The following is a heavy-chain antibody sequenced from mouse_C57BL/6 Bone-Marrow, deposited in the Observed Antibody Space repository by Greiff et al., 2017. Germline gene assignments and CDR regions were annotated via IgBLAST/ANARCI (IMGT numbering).Heavy chain of an antibody. J-gene: IGHJ1*03. CDR2: IYWDDDK. CDR3: ARRDLWYFYF. CDR1: GFSLSTSGMG. Sequence: QVTLKVSGPGILQSSQTLSLTCSFSGFSLSTSGMGVSWIRQPSGKGLEWLAHIYWDDDKRYNPSLKSRLTISKDTSRNQVFLKITSVDTADTATYYCARRDLWYFYFWGTGTTVTVSS. V-gene: IGHV8-12*01.